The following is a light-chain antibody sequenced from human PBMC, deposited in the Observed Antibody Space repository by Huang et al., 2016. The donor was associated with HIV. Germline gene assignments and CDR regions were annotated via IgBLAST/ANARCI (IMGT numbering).Light chain of an antibody. Sequence: DIQMTQSPSSLSASVGDRVIITCRASQAINTYLNLYHQKLGKAPKLLISAVSSLQSGVPSRFSGSGSGTDFTLTISSLQPEDFATYYCQQGFSTPYTFGQGTKVEI. J-gene: IGKJ2*01. CDR1: QAINTY. CDR2: AVS. V-gene: IGKV1-39*01. CDR3: QQGFSTPYT.